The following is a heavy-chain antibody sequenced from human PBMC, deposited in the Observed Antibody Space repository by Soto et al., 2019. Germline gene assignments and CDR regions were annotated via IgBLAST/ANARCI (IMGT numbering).Heavy chain of an antibody. CDR2: IYYSGST. J-gene: IGHJ4*02. CDR3: APDTIAAAGTR. Sequence: SETLSLTCSVSGDSISNSRFYWAWIRQPPGEGLEWIGSIYYSGSTYYNPSLKSRVTISVDTSKNQFSLKLSSVTAADTAVYYCAPDTIAAAGTRWGQGTLVTVSS. D-gene: IGHD6-13*01. CDR1: GDSISNSRFY. V-gene: IGHV4-39*01.